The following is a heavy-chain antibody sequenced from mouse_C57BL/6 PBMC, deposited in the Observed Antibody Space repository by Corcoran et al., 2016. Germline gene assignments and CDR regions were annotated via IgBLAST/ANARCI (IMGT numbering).Heavy chain of an antibody. V-gene: IGHV9-3*01. J-gene: IGHJ4*01. CDR2: INTYSGVP. D-gene: IGHD2-1*01. Sequence: QIQLVQSGPELKKPGETVQISCTASGYTFTTYGLSWVKQAPGKGLKWMGWINTYSGVPTYADDFKGRFAFSLETSASTAYLQINNLKNEDTTTYFCARWGYGNYKDAMDYWGEGTAVTVS. CDR3: ARWGYGNYKDAMDY. CDR1: GYTFTTYG.